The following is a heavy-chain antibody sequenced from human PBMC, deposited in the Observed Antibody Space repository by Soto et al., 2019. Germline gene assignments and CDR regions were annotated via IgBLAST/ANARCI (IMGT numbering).Heavy chain of an antibody. Sequence: GESLKISCKGSGYSFTSYWIGWVRQMPGKGLEWMGIIYPGDSDTRYSPSFQGQVTISADKSISTVYLQWSSLKSSDTAMYYCARPLNYYDSSGYYLGGMDVWGQGTTVTVSS. V-gene: IGHV5-51*01. J-gene: IGHJ6*02. D-gene: IGHD3-22*01. CDR1: GYSFTSYW. CDR3: ARPLNYYDSSGYYLGGMDV. CDR2: IYPGDSDT.